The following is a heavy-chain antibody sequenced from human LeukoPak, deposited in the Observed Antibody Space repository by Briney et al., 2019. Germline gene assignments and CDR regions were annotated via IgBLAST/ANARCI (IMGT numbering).Heavy chain of an antibody. D-gene: IGHD2-21*01. CDR1: GFSVSSNY. J-gene: IGHJ4*02. CDR3: ARDSNSFPNYFDF. Sequence: GGFLRLSCAASGFSVSSNYMSWVRQAPGGGLEWVSLIYSAGDTFYSDSVKGRFTISRDSSKNTLYLQMNSLRTEDTAIYYCARDSNSFPNYFDFWGQGTLVTVSS. CDR2: IYSAGDT. V-gene: IGHV3-53*01.